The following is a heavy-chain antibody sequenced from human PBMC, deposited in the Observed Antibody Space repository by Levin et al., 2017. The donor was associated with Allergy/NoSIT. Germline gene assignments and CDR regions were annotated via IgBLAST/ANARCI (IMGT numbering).Heavy chain of an antibody. J-gene: IGHJ4*02. D-gene: IGHD6-19*01. Sequence: PGGSLRLSCAASGFTFSNYYMHWVRQAPGKGLEWVSRVYSDGTITYYADSVKGRFTISRDNARNTLYLQMNSLRAEDTAVYDCARGGCRSSSCLDNWGQGILVTVS. V-gene: IGHV3-74*01. CDR3: ARGGCRSSSCLDN. CDR2: VYSDGTIT. CDR1: GFTFSNYY.